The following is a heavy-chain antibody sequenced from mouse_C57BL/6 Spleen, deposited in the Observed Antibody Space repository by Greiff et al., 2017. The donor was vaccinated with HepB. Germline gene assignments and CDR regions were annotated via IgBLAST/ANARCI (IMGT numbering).Heavy chain of an antibody. V-gene: IGHV6-3*01. Sequence: EVKVEESGGGLVQPGGSMKLSCVASGFTFSNYWMNWVRQSPEKGLEWVAQIRLKSDNYATHYAESVKGRFTISRDDSKSSVYLQMNNLRAEDTGIYYCTPYYYGSRGDYWGQGTTLTVSS. D-gene: IGHD1-1*01. CDR3: TPYYYGSRGDY. J-gene: IGHJ2*01. CDR2: IRLKSDNYAT. CDR1: GFTFSNYW.